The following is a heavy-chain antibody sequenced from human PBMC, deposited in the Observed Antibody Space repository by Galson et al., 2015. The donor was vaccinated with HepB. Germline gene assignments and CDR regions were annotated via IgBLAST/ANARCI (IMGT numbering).Heavy chain of an antibody. CDR3: VQGDTVTTGGYFQR. Sequence: SLRLSCAASGFTFSTYAMHWVRQAPGKGLEDVSTISSDGGSTYYADSVKDRFTVSRDNSKNTLYLQMSSLREEDTAVYYCVQGDTVTTGGYFQRWGQGTLVTVSS. CDR2: ISSDGGST. V-gene: IGHV3-64D*06. D-gene: IGHD4-17*01. CDR1: GFTFSTYA. J-gene: IGHJ1*01.